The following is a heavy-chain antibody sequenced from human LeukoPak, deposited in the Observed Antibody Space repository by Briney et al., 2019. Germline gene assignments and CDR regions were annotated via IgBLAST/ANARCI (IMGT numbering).Heavy chain of an antibody. CDR3: ASLGPTVTTLSGSFDI. Sequence: ASVKVSCKASGYTFTSYYMHWVRQAPGQGLEWTGRINPNSGGTNYAQKFQGRVTMTRDTYISTAYMELSRLRPDDTAVYYCASLGPTVTTLSGSFDIWGQGTMVTVSS. V-gene: IGHV1-2*06. D-gene: IGHD4-17*01. J-gene: IGHJ3*02. CDR2: INPNSGGT. CDR1: GYTFTSYY.